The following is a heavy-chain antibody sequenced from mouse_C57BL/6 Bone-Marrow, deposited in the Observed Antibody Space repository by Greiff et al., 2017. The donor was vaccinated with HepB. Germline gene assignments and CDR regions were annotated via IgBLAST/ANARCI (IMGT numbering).Heavy chain of an antibody. CDR3: AREGYYYGSSL. D-gene: IGHD1-1*01. CDR2: IYPGDGDT. Sequence: VQLQESGPELVKPGASVKISCKASGYAFSSSWMNWVKQRPGKGLEWIGRIYPGDGDTNYNGKFKGKATLTADKSSSTAYMQLSSLTSEDSAVYFCAREGYYYGSSLWGQGTLVTVSA. CDR1: GYAFSSSW. J-gene: IGHJ3*01. V-gene: IGHV1-82*01.